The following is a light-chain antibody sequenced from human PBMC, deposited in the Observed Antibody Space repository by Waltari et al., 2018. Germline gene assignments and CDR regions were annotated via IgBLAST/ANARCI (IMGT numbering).Light chain of an antibody. J-gene: IGLJ2*01. V-gene: IGLV2-14*03. CDR2: DVS. Sequence: QSALTQPASVSGSPGQSITISCTGTSSDVGGYDYVSWYQQRPGKAPTVMIYDVSNRPAGVSNRCSGSKSGNTASLAIAGLQAEDEADYYCSSYTSTTTVIFGVGTKLTVL. CDR1: SSDVGGYDY. CDR3: SSYTSTTTVI.